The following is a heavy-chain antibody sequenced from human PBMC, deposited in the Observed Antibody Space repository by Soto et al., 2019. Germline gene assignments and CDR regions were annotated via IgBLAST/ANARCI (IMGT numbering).Heavy chain of an antibody. Sequence: QVQLQESGPGLVKPSETLSLTCTVSGVSITPYFWSWIRQLAGKAPGGVGHIYASGRTTYNPSLKSPVPMVSSHTQVSLRLTSVTAADTAVYYCARHFDVDPSLDQYYFDLWGRGALVTVSS. CDR2: IYASGRT. CDR3: ARHFDVDPSLDQYYFDL. D-gene: IGHD3-9*01. V-gene: IGHV4-4*07. CDR1: GVSITPYF. J-gene: IGHJ2*01.